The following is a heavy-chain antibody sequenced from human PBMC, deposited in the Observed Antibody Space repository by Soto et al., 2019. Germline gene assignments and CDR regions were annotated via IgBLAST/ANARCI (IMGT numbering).Heavy chain of an antibody. V-gene: IGHV4-30-2*03. Sequence: PSETLSLTCPVSGGSITSGGYSWSWIRQSPGQGLEWIGYIYYSGSTYYNPSLKSRVTISVDTSKNQFSLNLRSVTAADTAVYYWARHKGPFYGDPYYYYGMDVWGQGITFTVSS. CDR2: IYYSGST. CDR1: GGSITSGGYS. J-gene: IGHJ6*02. D-gene: IGHD4-17*01. CDR3: ARHKGPFYGDPYYYYGMDV.